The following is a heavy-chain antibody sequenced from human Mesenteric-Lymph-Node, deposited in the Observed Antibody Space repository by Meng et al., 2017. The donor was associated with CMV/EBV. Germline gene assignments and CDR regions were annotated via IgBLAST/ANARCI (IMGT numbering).Heavy chain of an antibody. CDR1: GFTFSSYA. V-gene: IGHV3-30*04. CDR3: ARGGLASSSGGLLFYGMDV. Sequence: GESLKISCAASGFTFSSYAIHWVRQAPGKWLEWVAGISHDGSNKYYADSVKGRFTISRDNSKKTLYVQMNRLRVEETAVYYCARGGLASSSGGLLFYGMDVWGQGTTVTVSS. J-gene: IGHJ6*02. D-gene: IGHD6-6*01. CDR2: ISHDGSNK.